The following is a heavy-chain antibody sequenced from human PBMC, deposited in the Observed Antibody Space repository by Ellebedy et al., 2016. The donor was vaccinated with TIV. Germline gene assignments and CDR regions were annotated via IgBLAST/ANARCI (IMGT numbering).Heavy chain of an antibody. CDR1: GFTLRGYG. CDR3: ARAYAGMLIAPGY. J-gene: IGHJ4*02. Sequence: GESLKISCAASGFTLRGYGMHWVRQAQGTGLEWVDVIWSDGVNKYYADSVKGRFTISRDNPKNTLYVQMNSLRAEDTAVYYCARAYAGMLIAPGYWGQGALVTVSS. CDR2: IWSDGVNK. D-gene: IGHD2-21*01. V-gene: IGHV3-33*01.